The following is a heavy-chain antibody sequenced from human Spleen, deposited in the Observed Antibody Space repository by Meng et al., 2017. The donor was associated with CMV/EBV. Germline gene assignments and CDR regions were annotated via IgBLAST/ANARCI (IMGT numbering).Heavy chain of an antibody. Sequence: GESLKISCAASGFTVSSNYMSWVRQAPGKGLEWVSVIYSGGSTYYADSVKGRFTISRDNSKNTRYLQMNSLRAEDTAVYYCARVVGDYLSYFDYWGQGTLVTVSS. J-gene: IGHJ4*02. CDR3: ARVVGDYLSYFDY. CDR1: GFTVSSNY. D-gene: IGHD4-17*01. CDR2: IYSGGST. V-gene: IGHV3-53*01.